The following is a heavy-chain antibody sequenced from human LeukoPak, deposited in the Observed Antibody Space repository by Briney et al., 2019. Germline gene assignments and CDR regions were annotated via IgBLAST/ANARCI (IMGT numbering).Heavy chain of an antibody. D-gene: IGHD1-26*01. J-gene: IGHJ4*02. CDR2: IYYSGST. CDR1: GGSISSSSYY. Sequence: SETLSLTCTVSGGSISSSSYYWGWIRQPPGKGLEWIGSIYYSGSTYYNPSLKSRVTISVDTSKNQFSLKLSSVTAADTAVYYCARHMVGAIPFDYWGQGTLVTVS. V-gene: IGHV4-39*01. CDR3: ARHMVGAIPFDY.